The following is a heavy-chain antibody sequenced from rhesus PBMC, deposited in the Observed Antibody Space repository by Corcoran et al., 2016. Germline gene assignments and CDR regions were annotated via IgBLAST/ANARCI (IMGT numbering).Heavy chain of an antibody. D-gene: IGHD1-44*01. CDR3: ASGNRWYFDL. CDR1: GGSFSSYW. V-gene: IGHV4S11*01. CDR2: IYGSGSST. J-gene: IGHJ2*01. Sequence: QVQLQESGPGLVKPSETLSLTCAVSGGSFSSYWWSWIRQPPGKGLEWIGYIYGSGSSTNYNPSLKSRVTLSVDTSKNQLSLKLSSVTAADTAVYYCASGNRWYFDLWGPGTPITISS.